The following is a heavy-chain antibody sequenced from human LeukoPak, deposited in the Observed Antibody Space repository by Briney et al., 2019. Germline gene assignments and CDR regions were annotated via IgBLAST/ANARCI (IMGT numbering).Heavy chain of an antibody. J-gene: IGHJ4*02. CDR2: IRYDGSNK. Sequence: PGGSLRLSCAASGFTFSSYGMHWVRQAPGKGLEWVAFIRYDGSNKYYADSVKGRFTISRDNSKNTLYLQMNSLRAEGTAVYYCAKDSCSGGSCYYFDYWGQGTLVTVSS. CDR3: AKDSCSGGSCYYFDY. CDR1: GFTFSSYG. D-gene: IGHD2-15*01. V-gene: IGHV3-30*02.